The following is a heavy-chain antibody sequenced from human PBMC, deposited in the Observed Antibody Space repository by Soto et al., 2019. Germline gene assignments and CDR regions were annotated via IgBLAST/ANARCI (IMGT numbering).Heavy chain of an antibody. CDR2: IIPIFGTT. V-gene: IGHV1-69*05. CDR3: ARAGGSGSYYNDY. D-gene: IGHD3-10*01. CDR1: GGTFSSYA. Sequence: SVKVSCKASGGTFSSYAISWVRQAPGQGLEWMGGIIPIFGTTNYAQKFQGRVTMTRDASTSTVYMELSSLRSEDTAVYYCARAGGSGSYYNDYWGQGTLVTVSS. J-gene: IGHJ4*02.